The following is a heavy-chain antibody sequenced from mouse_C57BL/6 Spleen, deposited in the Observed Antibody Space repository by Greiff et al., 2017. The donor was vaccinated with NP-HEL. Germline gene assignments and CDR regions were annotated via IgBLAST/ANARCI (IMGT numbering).Heavy chain of an antibody. CDR1: GYAFSSSW. Sequence: VQLQQSGPELVKPGASVKISCKASGYAFSSSWMNWVKQRPGKGLEWIGRIYPGDGDTNYNGKFKGKATLTAAKSSSTSYMQLSSLTSEDSAVYFCAREVYEGYFDYWGKGTTLTVSS. D-gene: IGHD2-12*01. CDR2: IYPGDGDT. J-gene: IGHJ2*01. V-gene: IGHV1-82*01. CDR3: AREVYEGYFDY.